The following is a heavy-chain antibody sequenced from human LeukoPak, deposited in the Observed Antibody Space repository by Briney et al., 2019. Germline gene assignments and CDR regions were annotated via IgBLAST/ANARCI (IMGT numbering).Heavy chain of an antibody. CDR3: ARRITAYSYYYMDV. V-gene: IGHV1-2*02. Sequence: ASVKVSCKASGYTFTAYWIHWVRQAPGQGLEWMGCINPNSGGTIYPQEFQGRVTMTRDTSISTAYMELTRLRSDDTAVYYCARRITAYSYYYMDVWRKGTAVIVSS. J-gene: IGHJ6*03. D-gene: IGHD3-10*01. CDR1: GYTFTAYW. CDR2: INPNSGGT.